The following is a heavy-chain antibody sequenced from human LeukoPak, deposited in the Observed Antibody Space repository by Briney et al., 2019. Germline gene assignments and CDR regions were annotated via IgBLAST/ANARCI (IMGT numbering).Heavy chain of an antibody. V-gene: IGHV1-18*04. J-gene: IGHJ4*02. CDR3: ARRPLMAYDY. CDR2: ISAYNGNT. CDR1: GYTFTGYY. D-gene: IGHD2-21*01. Sequence: ASVKVSCKASGYTFTGYYMHWVRQAPGQGLEWMGWISAYNGNTNYAQKLQGRVTMTTDTSTSTAYMELRSLRSDDTAVYYCARRPLMAYDYWGQGTLVTVSS.